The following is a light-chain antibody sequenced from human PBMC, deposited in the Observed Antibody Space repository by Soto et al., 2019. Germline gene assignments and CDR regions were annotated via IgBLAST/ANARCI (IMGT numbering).Light chain of an antibody. CDR3: ATWYASLNTDV. Sequence: QSVLTQPPSLSGTPGQRVTISCSGSTSNIAGNTVHWYQHLPETAPKLLIYIDDQRPSGVPDRFSGSKSGTSASLAISGLQSDDEDDYYCATWYASLNTDVFGGGTQLTVL. CDR1: TSNIAGNT. J-gene: IGLJ7*01. V-gene: IGLV1-44*01. CDR2: IDD.